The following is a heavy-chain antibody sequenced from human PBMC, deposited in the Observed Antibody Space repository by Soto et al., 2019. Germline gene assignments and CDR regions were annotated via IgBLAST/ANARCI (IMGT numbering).Heavy chain of an antibody. D-gene: IGHD5-18*01. CDR1: GGTFSSYT. V-gene: IGHV1-69*04. CDR3: ARDFEYSYGYGY. J-gene: IGHJ4*02. Sequence: SVKVSCKASGGTFSSYTISWVRQAPGQGLEWMGRIIPILGIANYAQKFQGRVTITADKSTSTAYMELSSLRSEDTAVYYCARDFEYSYGYGYWGQGTLVTVSS. CDR2: IIPILGIA.